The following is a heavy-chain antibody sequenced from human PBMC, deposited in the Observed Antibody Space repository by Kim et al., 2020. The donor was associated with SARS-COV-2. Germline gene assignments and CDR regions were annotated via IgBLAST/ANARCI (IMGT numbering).Heavy chain of an antibody. D-gene: IGHD2-15*01. Sequence: GGSLRLSCAASGFTVSSNYMSWVRQAPGKGLEWVSVIYSGGSTYYADSVKGRFTISRDNSKNTLYLQMNSLRAEDTAVYYCARDRMVVAATDGVYYYYYGMDVWGQGTTVTVSS. CDR3: ARDRMVVAATDGVYYYYYGMDV. CDR1: GFTVSSNY. V-gene: IGHV3-53*01. J-gene: IGHJ6*02. CDR2: IYSGGST.